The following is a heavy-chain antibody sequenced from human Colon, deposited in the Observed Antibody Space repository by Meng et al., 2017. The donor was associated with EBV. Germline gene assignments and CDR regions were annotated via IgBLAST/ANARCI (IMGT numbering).Heavy chain of an antibody. J-gene: IGHJ4*02. D-gene: IGHD3-22*01. CDR1: GSPFTVSY. CDR2: IEQNSGGT. Sequence: FWAEVENVEAQVKVSCQCSGSPFTVSYLQWVRQATGQGIEWMGWIEQNSGGTNYAKKFPGRVTMTRDTSISTAYMELSRLRSDDTAIYYCAKVRDISSDSSSYYDYWGQGTLVTVSS. CDR3: AKVRDISSDSSSYYDY. V-gene: IGHV1-2*02.